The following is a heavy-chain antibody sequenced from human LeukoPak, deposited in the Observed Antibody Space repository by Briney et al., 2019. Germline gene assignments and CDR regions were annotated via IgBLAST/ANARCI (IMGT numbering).Heavy chain of an antibody. CDR2: ISSGGDVI. CDR1: GFTFSSYG. V-gene: IGHV3-48*03. D-gene: IGHD5-24*01. Sequence: GGSLQLSCAASGFTFSSYGMTWVRQAPGKGLEWVSHISSGGDVISYEDSVKGRFIISREDAESSLYLQMNSLRAEDTAVYYCARDEDGDQDFDYWGQGTLGTVSS. J-gene: IGHJ4*02. CDR3: ARDEDGDQDFDY.